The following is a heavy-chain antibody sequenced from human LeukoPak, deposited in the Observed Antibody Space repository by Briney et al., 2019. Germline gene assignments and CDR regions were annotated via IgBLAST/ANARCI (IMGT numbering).Heavy chain of an antibody. CDR3: ARDRIAVAGPFDY. J-gene: IGHJ4*02. Sequence: GGSLRLSCAASGFTFSSYGMHWVRQAPGKGLEWVAVIWYDGSNKYYADSVKGRFTISRDNSKNTLYLQMNSLRAEDTAVYYCARDRIAVAGPFDYWGQGTLVTVSS. V-gene: IGHV3-33*01. CDR1: GFTFSSYG. CDR2: IWYDGSNK. D-gene: IGHD6-19*01.